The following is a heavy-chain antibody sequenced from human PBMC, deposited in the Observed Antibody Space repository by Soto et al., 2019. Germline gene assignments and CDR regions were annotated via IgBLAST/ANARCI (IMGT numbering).Heavy chain of an antibody. V-gene: IGHV1-58*02. CDR3: AAGIGGFGEVYYYYYMDV. D-gene: IGHD3-10*01. CDR2: IVVGSGNT. J-gene: IGHJ6*03. CDR1: GFTFTSSA. Sequence: ASVKVSCKASGFTFTSSAMQWVRQARGQRLEWIGWIVVGSGNTNYAQKFQERVTITRDMSTSTAYMELSSLRSEDTAVYYCAAGIGGFGEVYYYYYMDVWGKGTTVTVSS.